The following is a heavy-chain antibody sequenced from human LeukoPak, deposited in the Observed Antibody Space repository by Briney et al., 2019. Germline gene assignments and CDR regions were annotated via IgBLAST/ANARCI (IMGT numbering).Heavy chain of an antibody. J-gene: IGHJ6*02. Sequence: GASVKVSCKASGYTFTGYYMHWVRQAPGQGLEWMGWINPNSGGTNYAQKFQGRVTMTRDTSISTAYMELSRLRSDDTAVYYCARDGITIFGVVIIRYYGMDVWGQGTTVTVSS. V-gene: IGHV1-2*02. CDR3: ARDGITIFGVVIIRYYGMDV. CDR2: INPNSGGT. CDR1: GYTFTGYY. D-gene: IGHD3-3*01.